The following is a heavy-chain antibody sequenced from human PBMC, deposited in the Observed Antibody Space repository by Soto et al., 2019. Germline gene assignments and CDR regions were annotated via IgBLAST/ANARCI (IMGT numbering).Heavy chain of an antibody. J-gene: IGHJ4*02. CDR3: ARTRRSNTFYYFDY. D-gene: IGHD2-15*01. CDR1: GGSIISGY. Sequence: PSETLSLTCTVSGGSIISGYWSWIRQPPGKGLEWIGYIYYSGSTNYNPSLKSRVTISVDTSKNQFSLKLSSVTAADTAVYYCARTRRSNTFYYFDYWGQGTLVTVSS. V-gene: IGHV4-59*01. CDR2: IYYSGST.